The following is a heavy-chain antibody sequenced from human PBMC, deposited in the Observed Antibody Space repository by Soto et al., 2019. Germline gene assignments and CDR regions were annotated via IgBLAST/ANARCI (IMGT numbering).Heavy chain of an antibody. J-gene: IGHJ6*03. D-gene: IGHD6-19*01. CDR1: GFTFSSYW. V-gene: IGHV3-7*01. CDR3: ARVAVAVYYYYYYMDV. Sequence: PGGSLRLSCAASGFTFSSYWMSWVRQAPGKGLEWVANIKQDGSEKYYVDSVKGRFTISRDNAKNSLYLQMNSLRAEDTAVYYCARVAVAVYYYYYYMDVWGKGTTVTVSS. CDR2: IKQDGSEK.